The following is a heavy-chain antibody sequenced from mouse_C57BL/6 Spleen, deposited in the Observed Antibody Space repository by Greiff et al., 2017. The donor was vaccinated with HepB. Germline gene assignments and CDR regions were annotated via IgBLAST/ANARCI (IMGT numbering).Heavy chain of an antibody. D-gene: IGHD2-3*01. V-gene: IGHV1-69*01. CDR1: GYTFTSYW. Sequence: QVQLQQPGAELVMPGASVKLSCKASGYTFTSYWMHWVKQRPGQGLEWIGEIDPSDSYTNYNQKFKGKSTLTVDKSSSTAYMQISSLTSEDSAVYYCARYHDGYAMDYWGQGTSVTVSS. J-gene: IGHJ4*01. CDR2: IDPSDSYT. CDR3: ARYHDGYAMDY.